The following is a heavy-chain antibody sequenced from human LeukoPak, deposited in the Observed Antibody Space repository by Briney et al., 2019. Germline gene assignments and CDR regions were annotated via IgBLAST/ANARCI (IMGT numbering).Heavy chain of an antibody. Sequence: GGSLRLSCAASGFTFSSYEMNWVRQAPGKGLEWVSAISGSGGSTYYADSVKGRFTISRDNSKNTLYLQMNSLRAEDTAVYYCAKDLDFYDSSGYYPRWLPADYWGQGTLVTVSS. CDR3: AKDLDFYDSSGYYPRWLPADY. CDR2: ISGSGGST. V-gene: IGHV3-23*01. D-gene: IGHD3-22*01. CDR1: GFTFSSYE. J-gene: IGHJ4*02.